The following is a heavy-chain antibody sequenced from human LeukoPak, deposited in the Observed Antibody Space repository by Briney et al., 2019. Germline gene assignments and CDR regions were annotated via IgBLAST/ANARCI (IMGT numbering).Heavy chain of an antibody. CDR3: ASSHYYDSSGYYYLFDY. CDR2: INAGNGNT. Sequence: GASVKVSCKASGYTFTSYAMHWVRQAPGQRLEWMGWINAGNGNTKYSQKFQGRVTITRDTSASTAYMELSSLRSEDTAVYYCASSHYYDSSGYYYLFDYWGQGTLVTVSS. D-gene: IGHD3-22*01. J-gene: IGHJ4*02. CDR1: GYTFTSYA. V-gene: IGHV1-3*01.